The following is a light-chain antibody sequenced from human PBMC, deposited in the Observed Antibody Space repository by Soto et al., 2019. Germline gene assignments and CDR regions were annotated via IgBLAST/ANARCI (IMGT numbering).Light chain of an antibody. Sequence: EIVLTQSPGTLSLSPGERATLSCRASQSVSSSYLAWYQQKPGQAPRLLIYGASSRATGIPDRFSGSGSGXXXXXTISRLEPEDFAVYYCQQYGXSPLLTFGXGTK. CDR1: QSVSSSY. J-gene: IGKJ4*01. V-gene: IGKV3-20*01. CDR3: QQYGXSPLLT. CDR2: GAS.